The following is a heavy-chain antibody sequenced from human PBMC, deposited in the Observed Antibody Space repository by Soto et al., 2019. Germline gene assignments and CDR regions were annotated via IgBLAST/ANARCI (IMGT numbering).Heavy chain of an antibody. Sequence: GGSLRLSCAASGLTFSSYAMSWVRQAPGKGLEWVANIKQDGSEKYYVDSVKGRFTISRDNAKNSLYLQMNSLRAEDTAVYYCARAGRGVVEPAATPAYYYYYGMDVWGQGTTVTVSS. D-gene: IGHD2-2*01. CDR3: ARAGRGVVEPAATPAYYYYYGMDV. J-gene: IGHJ6*02. CDR2: IKQDGSEK. CDR1: GLTFSSYA. V-gene: IGHV3-7*01.